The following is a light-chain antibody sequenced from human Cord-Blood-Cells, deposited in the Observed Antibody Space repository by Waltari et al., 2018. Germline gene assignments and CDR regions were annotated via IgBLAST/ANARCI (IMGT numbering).Light chain of an antibody. CDR1: QSISSY. V-gene: IGKV1-39*01. CDR2: AAS. Sequence: DIQMTQSPSSQSASVGDRVTITYRASQSISSYLNWYQQKPGKAPKLLIYAASSLQSGVPSRFSGSGSGTDFTLTISSLQPEDFATYYCQQSYSTPYTFGQGTKLEIK. J-gene: IGKJ2*01. CDR3: QQSYSTPYT.